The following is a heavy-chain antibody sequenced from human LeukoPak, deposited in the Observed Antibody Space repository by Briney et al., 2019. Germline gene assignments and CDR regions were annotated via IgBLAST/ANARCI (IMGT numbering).Heavy chain of an antibody. CDR2: ISLSSSYI. CDR1: GSTFSSYS. J-gene: IGHJ3*02. Sequence: GGSLRLSCAASGSTFSSYSLNWVRQAPGKGLEWVSSISLSSSYIYYADSVKGRFTISRDNAKNSLYLQMNSLRAEDTAVYYCAKSITMIVVVTANAFDIWGQGTMVTVSS. CDR3: AKSITMIVVVTANAFDI. V-gene: IGHV3-21*04. D-gene: IGHD3-22*01.